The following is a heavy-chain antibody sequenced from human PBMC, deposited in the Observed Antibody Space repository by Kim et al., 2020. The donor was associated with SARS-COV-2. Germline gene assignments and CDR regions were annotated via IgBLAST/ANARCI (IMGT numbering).Heavy chain of an antibody. J-gene: IGHJ4*02. V-gene: IGHV4-4*02. Sequence: SETLSLTCAVSGGSISSSNWWSWVRQPPGKGLEWIGEIYHSGSTNYNPSLKSRVTISVDKSKNQFSLKLSSVTAADTAVYYCARDQAGQSRKGFDYWGQGTLVTVSS. CDR3: ARDQAGQSRKGFDY. CDR1: GGSISSSNW. CDR2: IYHSGST. D-gene: IGHD6-19*01.